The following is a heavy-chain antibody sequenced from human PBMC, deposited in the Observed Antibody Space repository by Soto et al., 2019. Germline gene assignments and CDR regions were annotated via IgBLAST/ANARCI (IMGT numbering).Heavy chain of an antibody. D-gene: IGHD3-22*01. CDR3: ARTYYFDSSGLNHAFDI. Sequence: PSQTLSLTCAISGDSVSSNSAAWNWFRQSPSRGLEWLGRTYYRSKWYSDYALSVKSRISINPDTSKNQFSLQLNSVTPEDTAIYYCARTYYFDSSGLNHAFDIWGQGTMVTVSS. CDR2: TYYRSKWYS. V-gene: IGHV6-1*01. CDR1: GDSVSSNSAA. J-gene: IGHJ3*02.